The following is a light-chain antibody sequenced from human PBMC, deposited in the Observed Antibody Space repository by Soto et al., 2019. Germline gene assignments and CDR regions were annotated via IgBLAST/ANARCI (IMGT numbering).Light chain of an antibody. CDR3: AAWDDSLSGVV. V-gene: IGLV1-47*01. CDR1: SSNIGVNY. CDR2: RNI. Sequence: QSVLTQPPSASGTPGQRATISCSGSSSNIGVNYVYWYQQLPGTAPKLLIYRNIQRPSGVPDRFSGSKSGTSASLAISGLRSEDEADYYCAAWDDSLSGVVFGGGTKLTVL. J-gene: IGLJ2*01.